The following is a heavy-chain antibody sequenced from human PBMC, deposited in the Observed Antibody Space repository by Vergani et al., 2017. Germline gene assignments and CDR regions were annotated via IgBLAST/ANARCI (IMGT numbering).Heavy chain of an antibody. CDR3: ARDKSGYVSFDY. V-gene: IGHV4-59*01. D-gene: IGHD5-12*01. Sequence: QVQLQESGPGLVKPSETLSLTCTVSGGSISSYYWSWIRQPPGKGLEWIGYIYYSGSTNYNPSLKSRVTISVDTSKNQFSLKLSSVTAADTAVYYCARDKSGYVSFDYWGQGTLVTVSS. CDR1: GGSISSYY. J-gene: IGHJ4*02. CDR2: IYYSGST.